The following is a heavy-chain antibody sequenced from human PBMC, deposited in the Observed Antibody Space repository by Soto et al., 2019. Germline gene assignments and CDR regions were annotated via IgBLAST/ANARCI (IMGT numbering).Heavy chain of an antibody. D-gene: IGHD6-6*01. V-gene: IGHV3-30*18. CDR2: ISYDGSNK. CDR3: AKSRIAARWYFDY. CDR1: GFTFSSYG. J-gene: IGHJ4*02. Sequence: SLRLSCASSGFTFSSYGMHCVRQAPGKGLEWVAVISYDGSNKYYADSVKGRFTISRDNSKNTLYLQMNSLRAEDTAVYYCAKSRIAARWYFDYWGQGTLVTVSS.